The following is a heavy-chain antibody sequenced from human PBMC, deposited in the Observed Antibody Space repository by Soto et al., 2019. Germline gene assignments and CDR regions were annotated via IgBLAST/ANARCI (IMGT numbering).Heavy chain of an antibody. D-gene: IGHD2-21*02. V-gene: IGHV1-3*04. CDR3: ASGHCSGDCYPDY. CDR2: ISTGNGNT. CDR1: GYTFTNYP. J-gene: IGHJ4*02. Sequence: GASVKVSCKASGYTFTNYPMHWARQAPGQGLEYLGWISTGNGNTKCSQRFQGRVTITWDPSATTTYIELSSLRSEDTALYYCASGHCSGDCYPDYWGQGTLVTVSS.